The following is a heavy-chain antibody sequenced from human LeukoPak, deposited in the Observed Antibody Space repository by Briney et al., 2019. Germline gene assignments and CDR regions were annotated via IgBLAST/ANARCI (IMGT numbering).Heavy chain of an antibody. CDR1: GGSFSGYH. D-gene: IGHD6-19*01. CDR3: ARAHGSGSYRDAFDI. J-gene: IGHJ3*02. CDR2: INHSGST. V-gene: IGHV4-34*01. Sequence: PSETLSLTCVVYGGSFSGYHWSWIRQPPGKGLEWIGEINHSGSTNYNPSLKGRVTVSVDTSKRQFSLKLSSVTAADTAVFFCARAHGSGSYRDAFDIWGQGTMVTVSS.